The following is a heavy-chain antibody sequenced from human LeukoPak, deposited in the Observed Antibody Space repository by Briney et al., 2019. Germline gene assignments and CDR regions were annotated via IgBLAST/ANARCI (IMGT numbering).Heavy chain of an antibody. D-gene: IGHD1-26*01. J-gene: IGHJ4*02. V-gene: IGHV3-15*01. CDR2: IKSKTDGGTT. Sequence: GGSLTLSCAASGFDFNNARLSWVRQAPGKGLEWIGRIKSKTDGGTTDYAAPVKGRFTISRDDSKNTLYLQMNSLRAEDTAVYYCAKVPSGSSDRFDYWGQGTLVTVSS. CDR1: GFDFNNAR. CDR3: AKVPSGSSDRFDY.